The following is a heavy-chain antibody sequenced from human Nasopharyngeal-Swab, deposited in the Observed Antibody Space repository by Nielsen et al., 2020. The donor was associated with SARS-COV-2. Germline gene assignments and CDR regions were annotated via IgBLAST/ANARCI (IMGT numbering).Heavy chain of an antibody. D-gene: IGHD6-19*01. CDR2: ISYDGSNK. V-gene: IGHV3-30*04. J-gene: IGHJ4*02. CDR1: GFTFSSYS. Sequence: GGSLRLSCAASGFTFSSYSIHWVRQAPGKELEWVAVISYDGSNKYYTDSVKGRFTISRYNSKNTLYLQMNSLRAEDTAVYYCARVAPVAGTGFDYWGQGTLVTVSS. CDR3: ARVAPVAGTGFDY.